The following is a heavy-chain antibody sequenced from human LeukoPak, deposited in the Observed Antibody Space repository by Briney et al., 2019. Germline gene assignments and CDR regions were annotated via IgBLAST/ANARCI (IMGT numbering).Heavy chain of an antibody. CDR1: GGSISSYY. J-gene: IGHJ4*02. D-gene: IGHD6-13*01. V-gene: IGHV4-59*01. CDR3: AMGDGSSSDY. Sequence: PSETLSLTCTVSGGSISSYYWSWIRQPPGKGLEWIGYIYYSGSTNYNPSLKSRVTISVDTSKNQFSLKLSSVTAADTAVYYCAMGDGSSSDYWGQGTLVTVSS. CDR2: IYYSGST.